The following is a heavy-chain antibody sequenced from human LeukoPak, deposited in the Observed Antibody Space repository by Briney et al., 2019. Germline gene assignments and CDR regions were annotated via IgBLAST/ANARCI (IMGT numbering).Heavy chain of an antibody. CDR2: ISGSGGSA. D-gene: IGHD3-22*01. CDR3: ARDRDGYPY. CDR1: GFTFSRYA. V-gene: IGHV3-23*01. J-gene: IGHJ4*02. Sequence: GGSLRLSCAASGFTFSRYAMNWVRQAPGRGLEWVSAISGSGGSAYYADSVKGRFTVSRDNSKKTVYLQMNSMRAEDTAVYDCARDRDGYPYWGQGTLVTVSS.